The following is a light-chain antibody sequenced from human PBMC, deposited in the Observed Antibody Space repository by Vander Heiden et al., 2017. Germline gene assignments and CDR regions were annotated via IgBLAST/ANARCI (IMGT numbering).Light chain of an antibody. J-gene: IGKJ4*01. Sequence: DIVMTQSPDSLAGSLGERATINCKSSQSVLYSSNNKNYLAWYQQKPGQPPKLLIYWASTRESGVPDRFSGSGSGTDFTLTISSLQAEDVAVYYCQQYYSTSLTFGGGTKVEIK. V-gene: IGKV4-1*01. CDR3: QQYYSTSLT. CDR2: WAS. CDR1: QSVLYSSNNKNY.